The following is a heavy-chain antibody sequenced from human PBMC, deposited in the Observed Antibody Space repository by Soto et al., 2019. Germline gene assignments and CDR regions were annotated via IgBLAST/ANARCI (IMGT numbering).Heavy chain of an antibody. CDR3: PRAQYSSSQHNWFAP. D-gene: IGHD6-13*01. CDR2: ISYDGSNK. J-gene: IGHJ5*02. Sequence: GGSLRLSCAASGFTFSSYAMHWVRQAPGKGLEWVAVISYDGSNKYYADSVKGRFTISRDNSKNTLYLQMNSLRAEDTAVYYCPRAQYSSSQHNWFAPWGQGILVTVS. V-gene: IGHV3-30-3*01. CDR1: GFTFSSYA.